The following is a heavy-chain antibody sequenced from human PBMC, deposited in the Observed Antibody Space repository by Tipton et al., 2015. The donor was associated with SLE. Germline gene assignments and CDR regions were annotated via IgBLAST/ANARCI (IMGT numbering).Heavy chain of an antibody. CDR2: IYYSGST. J-gene: IGHJ4*02. D-gene: IGHD3-22*01. Sequence: TLSLTCTVSGGSISSSSYYWGWIRQPPGKGLEWIGSIYYSGSTYYNPSLKSRVTISVDTSKNQFSLRLSSVTAADTALYYCATTDFDSSYYYDLGYWGQGTLVTVSS. CDR3: ATTDFDSSYYYDLGY. CDR1: GGSISSSSYY. V-gene: IGHV4-39*07.